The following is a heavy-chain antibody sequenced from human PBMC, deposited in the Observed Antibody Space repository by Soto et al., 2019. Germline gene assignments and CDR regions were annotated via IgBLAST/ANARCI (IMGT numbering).Heavy chain of an antibody. V-gene: IGHV1-8*01. CDR2: MNPNSGNT. CDR3: ARGKWLRLRRWFDH. Sequence: QVQLVQSGAEVKKPGASVKVSCKASGYTFTSYDINWVRQATGQGLEWMGWMNPNSGNTGYAQKFQGRVTMTRNTSMSTAYMELSSLRSEDTAVYYCARGKWLRLRRWFDHWGQGSLVTVSS. J-gene: IGHJ5*02. CDR1: GYTFTSYD. D-gene: IGHD5-12*01.